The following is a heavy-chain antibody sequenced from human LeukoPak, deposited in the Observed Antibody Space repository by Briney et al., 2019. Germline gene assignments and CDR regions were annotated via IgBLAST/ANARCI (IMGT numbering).Heavy chain of an antibody. CDR2: IYYSGST. Sequence: SETLSLTCTVSGGSISSSSYYWGWIRQPPGKGLEWIGRIYYSGSTYYNPSLKSQVTISVDTSKNQFSLKLSSVTAADTAVYYCARASLDPWGHYYMDVWGKGTTVTISS. J-gene: IGHJ6*03. V-gene: IGHV4-39*07. D-gene: IGHD2-2*03. CDR3: ARASLDPWGHYYMDV. CDR1: GGSISSSSYY.